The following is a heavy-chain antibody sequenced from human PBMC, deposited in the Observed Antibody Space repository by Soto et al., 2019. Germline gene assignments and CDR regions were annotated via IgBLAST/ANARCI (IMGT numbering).Heavy chain of an antibody. CDR1: GCSISSGGYF. CDR2: IYHSGST. CDR3: ARGLGP. J-gene: IGHJ5*02. V-gene: IGHV4-30-2*01. Sequence: QLQLQESGSGLVKPSQTLSLTCAVSGCSISSGGYFWSWIRQPPGKGLEWIGYIYHSGSTYYNPSLKSRVTTSVDRSKNQFSLKLSSVTAADTAVYYCARGLGPWGQGTLVTVSS. D-gene: IGHD3-10*01.